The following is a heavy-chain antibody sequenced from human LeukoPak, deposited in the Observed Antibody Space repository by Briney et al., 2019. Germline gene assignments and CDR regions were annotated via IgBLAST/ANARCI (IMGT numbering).Heavy chain of an antibody. CDR3: ARQPHSYGPDYYYYYMDL. CDR1: GGSVHSYDHY. Sequence: PSVTLSLTCTVSGGSVHSYDHYWAWIRQPPGKGLEWMGTIYSSGTTSHNPSLKSRVTISVDTSSNHFYLNLISVTAADTALYYCARQPHSYGPDYYYYYMDLWGTGTTVTVSS. D-gene: IGHD5-18*01. J-gene: IGHJ6*03. CDR2: IYSSGTT. V-gene: IGHV4-39*01.